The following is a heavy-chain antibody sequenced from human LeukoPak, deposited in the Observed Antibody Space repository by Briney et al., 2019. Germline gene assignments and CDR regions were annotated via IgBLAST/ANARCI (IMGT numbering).Heavy chain of an antibody. CDR3: ARVPVVTPHPHAFDI. CDR2: IYYSGST. CDR1: GYSISSSNW. J-gene: IGHJ3*02. D-gene: IGHD4-23*01. V-gene: IGHV4-28*01. Sequence: PSDTLSLTCAVSGYSISSSNWWGWIRQPPGKGLEWIGYIYYSGSTYYNPSLKSRVTMSVDTSKNQFSLKLSSVTAVDTAVYYCARVPVVTPHPHAFDIWGQGTMVTVSS.